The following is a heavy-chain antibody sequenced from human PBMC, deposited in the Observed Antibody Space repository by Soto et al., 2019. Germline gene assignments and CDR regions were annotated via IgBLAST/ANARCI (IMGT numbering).Heavy chain of an antibody. J-gene: IGHJ5*02. V-gene: IGHV4-59*08. CDR1: GGSISSYY. CDR3: ARLGAYYQSLDP. D-gene: IGHD2-21*01. Sequence: SETLSLTCIVPGGSISSYYWSWIRQPPGKGLEWIGYIYYSGTTSYNPSLKSRVTISLETSKSQFSLRLASVTAADTAVYYCARLGAYYQSLDPWGPGILVTVSS. CDR2: IYYSGTT.